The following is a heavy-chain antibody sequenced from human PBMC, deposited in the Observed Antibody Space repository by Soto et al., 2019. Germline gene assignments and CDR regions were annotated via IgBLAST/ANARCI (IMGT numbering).Heavy chain of an antibody. V-gene: IGHV3-30-3*01. Sequence: QVQLVESGGGVVQPGRSLRLSCAASGFTFSSYAMHWVRQAPGKGLEWVAVISYDGSNKYYADSVKGRFTISRDNSKNTLYLQMNSLRAEDTAVYYCARDFVIVGATRGSDRGQGTLVTVSS. CDR3: ARDFVIVGATRGSD. CDR1: GFTFSSYA. J-gene: IGHJ4*02. CDR2: ISYDGSNK. D-gene: IGHD1-26*01.